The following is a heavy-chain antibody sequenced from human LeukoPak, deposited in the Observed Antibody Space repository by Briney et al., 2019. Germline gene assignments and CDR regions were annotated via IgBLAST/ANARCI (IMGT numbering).Heavy chain of an antibody. CDR3: AKDADTATIIYWYFDL. Sequence: GGSLRLSCTASGFTLSNFGMHWVRQAPGKGMEWVAVISDDGSNTFYADSVKGRFTISRDNSKNTLYLQLNSLRPEDTAVYYCAKDADTATIIYWYFDLWGRGTLVTVSS. J-gene: IGHJ2*01. CDR1: GFTLSNFG. CDR2: ISDDGSNT. D-gene: IGHD5-18*01. V-gene: IGHV3-30*18.